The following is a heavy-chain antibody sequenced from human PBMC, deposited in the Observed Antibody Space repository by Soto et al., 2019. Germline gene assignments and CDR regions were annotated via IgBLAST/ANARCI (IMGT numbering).Heavy chain of an antibody. CDR3: ARIQVRNTMVRGSGRFDP. Sequence: SGPTLVNPTQTLTLTCTFSGFSLSTSGMCVSWIRQHPGKALEWLALIDWDDDKYYSTSLKTRLTISKDTSKNQVVLTMTNMDPVDTATYYCARIQVRNTMVRGSGRFDPWGQGTLVTVSS. CDR1: GFSLSTSGMC. CDR2: IDWDDDK. D-gene: IGHD3-10*01. J-gene: IGHJ5*02. V-gene: IGHV2-70*01.